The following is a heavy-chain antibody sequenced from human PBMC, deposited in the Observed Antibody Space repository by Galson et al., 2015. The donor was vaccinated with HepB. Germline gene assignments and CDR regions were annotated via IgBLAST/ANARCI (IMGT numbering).Heavy chain of an antibody. V-gene: IGHV1-46*01. Sequence: SVKVSCKASGYIFTSYQMHWLRLAPGQGLEWMGLINPSGGSTSYTQQFQGRVTMTRDTSTSTVYMELSSLRSEDTAVYYCAREPPASAQDYYDSSAYHSRFDPWGQGTLVTVSS. CDR1: GYIFTSYQ. J-gene: IGHJ5*02. CDR2: INPSGGST. CDR3: AREPPASAQDYYDSSAYHSRFDP. D-gene: IGHD3-22*01.